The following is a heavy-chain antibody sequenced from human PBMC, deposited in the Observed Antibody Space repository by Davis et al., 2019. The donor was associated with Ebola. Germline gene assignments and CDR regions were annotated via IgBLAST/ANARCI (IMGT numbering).Heavy chain of an antibody. Sequence: ASVKVSCKASGYTFTSYDINWVRQATGQGLEWMGWMNPNSGNTGFAQKFQGRVTMTRSISITTAYLEPSSLGSEDTAVYYCARRVGFRSGFDYWGQGTLVTVSS. CDR2: MNPNSGNT. J-gene: IGHJ4*02. D-gene: IGHD1-26*01. CDR3: ARRVGFRSGFDY. V-gene: IGHV1-8*01. CDR1: GYTFTSYD.